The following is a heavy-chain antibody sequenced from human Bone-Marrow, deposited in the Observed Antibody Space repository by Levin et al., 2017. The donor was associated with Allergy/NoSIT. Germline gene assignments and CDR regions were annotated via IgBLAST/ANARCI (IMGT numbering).Heavy chain of an antibody. J-gene: IGHJ4*02. V-gene: IGHV3-49*03. CDR3: TRDFPSYGSGSYYPGGFDY. CDR2: IRSKAYGGTT. CDR1: GFTFGDYA. D-gene: IGHD3-10*01. Sequence: SCTASGFTFGDYAMSWFRQAPGKGLEWVGFIRSKAYGGTTEYAASVKGRFTISRDDSKSIAYLQMNSLKTEDTAVYYCTRDFPSYGSGSYYPGGFDYWGQGTLVTVSS.